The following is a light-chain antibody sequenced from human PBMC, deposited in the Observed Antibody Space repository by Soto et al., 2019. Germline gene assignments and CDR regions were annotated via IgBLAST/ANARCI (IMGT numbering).Light chain of an antibody. CDR1: QSIATW. V-gene: IGKV1-5*03. CDR2: KAS. CDR3: QHYETYPYT. J-gene: IGKJ2*01. Sequence: DIQMTQAPSTVSASVGDRVTITCRASQSIATWLAWYQQKPGKAPKLLIYKASILPSGVPSRFSGSGSGTRFTLIIDSLQPDDSATYYCQHYETYPYTFGQGTKLEI.